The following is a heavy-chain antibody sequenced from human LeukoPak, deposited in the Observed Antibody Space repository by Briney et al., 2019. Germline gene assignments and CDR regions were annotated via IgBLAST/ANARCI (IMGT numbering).Heavy chain of an antibody. V-gene: IGHV4-34*01. D-gene: IGHD3-22*01. Sequence: SETLSLTCAVYGGSFSGYYWSWIRQPPGKGLEWIGEINHSGSTNYNPSLKSRVTISVDTSKNQFSLKLNSVAAADTAVYYCARGPYYYDSSGYFGAFDIWGQGTMVTVSS. CDR3: ARGPYYYDSSGYFGAFDI. CDR1: GGSFSGYY. CDR2: INHSGST. J-gene: IGHJ3*02.